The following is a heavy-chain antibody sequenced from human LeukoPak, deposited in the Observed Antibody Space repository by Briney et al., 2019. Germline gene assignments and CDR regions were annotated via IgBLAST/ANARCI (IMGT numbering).Heavy chain of an antibody. J-gene: IGHJ4*02. V-gene: IGHV1-69*01. D-gene: IGHD6-13*01. CDR3: ARPGGSSSSWYDFDY. Sequence: SVKVSCKASGGTFSSYAISWVRQAPEQGLEWMGGIIPIFGTANYAQKFQGRVTITADESTSTAYTELSSLRSEDTAVYYCARPGGSSSSWYDFDYWGQGTLVTVSS. CDR1: GGTFSSYA. CDR2: IIPIFGTA.